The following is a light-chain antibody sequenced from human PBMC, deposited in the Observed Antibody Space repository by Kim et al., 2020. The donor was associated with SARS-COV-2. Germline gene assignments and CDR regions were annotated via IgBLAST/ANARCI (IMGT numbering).Light chain of an antibody. CDR1: KLGDKY. CDR2: QDT. Sequence: SVSPGQTASITCSGHKLGDKYACWYQQKPGQSPVLVIYQDTKRPSGIPERFSGSNSGNTATLTISGTQTMDEADYYCQAWDGSTGVFGGGTQLTVL. CDR3: QAWDGSTGV. J-gene: IGLJ3*02. V-gene: IGLV3-1*01.